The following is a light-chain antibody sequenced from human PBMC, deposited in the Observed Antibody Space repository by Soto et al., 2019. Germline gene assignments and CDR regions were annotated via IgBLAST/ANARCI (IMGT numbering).Light chain of an antibody. CDR1: SSDVGGYNY. CDR3: SSYTCSGTLEV. V-gene: IGLV2-14*01. CDR2: DVS. Sequence: QSALTQPASVSGSPGQSITISCTGTSSDVGGYNYVSWYQQHPGKAPKLMIYDVSNRPSGVSNRFSGSKSGNTASLTISGLQAEDEADYYCSSYTCSGTLEVFGGGTKLTVL. J-gene: IGLJ3*02.